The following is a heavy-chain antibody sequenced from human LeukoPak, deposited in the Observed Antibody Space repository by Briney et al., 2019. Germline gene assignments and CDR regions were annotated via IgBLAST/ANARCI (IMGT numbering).Heavy chain of an antibody. V-gene: IGHV3-48*01. CDR2: ISSSSSTI. J-gene: IGHJ4*02. D-gene: IGHD2-2*01. CDR3: ARGTYCSSTSCLGY. CDR1: GFTFSSYS. Sequence: GGSLRLSCAASGFTFSSYSMNWVRQAPGKGLEWSSYISSSSSTIYYADSVKGRFTISRDNAKNSLYLQMNSLRAEDTAVYYCARGTYCSSTSCLGYWGQGTLVTVSS.